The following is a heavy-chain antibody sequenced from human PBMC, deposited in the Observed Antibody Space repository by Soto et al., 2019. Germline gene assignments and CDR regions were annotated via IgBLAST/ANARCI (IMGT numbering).Heavy chain of an antibody. CDR2: IWYDGSNK. D-gene: IGHD3-16*01. V-gene: IGHV3-33*01. CDR1: GFTFSSYG. CDR3: ARDRKRRIMITFGGVALPDY. J-gene: IGHJ4*02. Sequence: HPGGSLRLSCAACGFTFSSYGMHWVRQAPGKGLEWVAVIWYDGSNKYYADSVKGRFTISRDNSKNTLYLQMNSLRAEDTAVYYCARDRKRRIMITFGGVALPDYWGRGTLVTVSS.